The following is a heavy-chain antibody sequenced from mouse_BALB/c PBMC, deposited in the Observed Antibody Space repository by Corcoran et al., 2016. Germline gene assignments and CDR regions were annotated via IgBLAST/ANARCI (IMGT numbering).Heavy chain of an antibody. D-gene: IGHD1-1*01. V-gene: IGHV3-6*02. CDR3: ASDYYGSSYFDY. CDR1: GYSITSGYY. J-gene: IGHJ2*01. CDR2: ISYDGSN. Sequence: DVQLQESGPGLVKPSQSLSLTCSVTGYSITSGYYWNWIRQFPGNKLEWMGYISYDGSNNYNPSLKNRISITRDTSKNQVFLKLNSVTTEDTAIYYCASDYYGSSYFDYWGQGTTLTVSS.